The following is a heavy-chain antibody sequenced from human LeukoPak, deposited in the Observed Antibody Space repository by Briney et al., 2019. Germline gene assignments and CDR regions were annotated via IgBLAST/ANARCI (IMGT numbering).Heavy chain of an antibody. V-gene: IGHV3-21*01. D-gene: IGHD3-9*01. J-gene: IGHJ5*02. CDR3: ARGVRYFDPERTWFDP. Sequence: GGSLRLSCAASGFTFSSYSMNWVRQAPVKGLEWVSSISSSSSYIYYADSVKGRFTISRDNAKNSLYLQMNSLRAEDTAVYYCARGVRYFDPERTWFDPWGQGTLVTVSS. CDR2: ISSSSSYI. CDR1: GFTFSSYS.